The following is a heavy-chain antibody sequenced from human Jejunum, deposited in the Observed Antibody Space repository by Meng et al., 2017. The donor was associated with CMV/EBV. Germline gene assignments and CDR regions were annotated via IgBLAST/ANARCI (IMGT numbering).Heavy chain of an antibody. CDR3: EGAVGGGHSDY. CDR2: IYAGGRT. CDR1: GSSVSRNF. D-gene: IGHD3-16*01. J-gene: IGHJ4*02. V-gene: IGHV3-53*01. Sequence: LASSGSSVSRNFMGWVRQGAGKGVGWFLVIYAGGRTYYTDSVKGRFTISRDNSKHTLYLQRDSRRVEDSAVYYGEGAVGGGHSDYWGQGTLVTVSS.